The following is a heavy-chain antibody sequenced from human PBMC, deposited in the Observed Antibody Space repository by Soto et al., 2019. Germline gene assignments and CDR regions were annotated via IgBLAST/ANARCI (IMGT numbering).Heavy chain of an antibody. CDR1: GGSITSAGSF. Sequence: PSETLSLTCTVSGGSITSAGSFWSWIRQHPGKGPEWIAFIGYSGATSYNPSLASRVTISVDTSKSQFSLNLRSVNAADTAVYYGARGGASSKWFAPWGQGTLVTVSS. CDR3: ARGGASSKWFAP. J-gene: IGHJ5*02. D-gene: IGHD2-15*01. CDR2: IGYSGAT. V-gene: IGHV4-31*03.